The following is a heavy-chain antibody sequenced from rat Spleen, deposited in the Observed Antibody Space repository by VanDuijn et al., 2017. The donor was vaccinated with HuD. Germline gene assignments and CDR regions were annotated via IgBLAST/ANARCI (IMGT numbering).Heavy chain of an antibody. CDR3: ARWKYTTDWFAY. D-gene: IGHD1-6*01. Sequence: QVQLKESGPGLVQPSQTLSLTCTVSGFSLTSYGVSWVRQPPGKGLEWMGGIWGDGSTNYNSAFKSRLSISRDTSKSQVFLKMNSLQTEDTAIYFCARWKYTTDWFAYWGQGTLVTVSS. V-gene: IGHV2-13*01. CDR2: IWGDGST. CDR1: GFSLTSYG. J-gene: IGHJ3*01.